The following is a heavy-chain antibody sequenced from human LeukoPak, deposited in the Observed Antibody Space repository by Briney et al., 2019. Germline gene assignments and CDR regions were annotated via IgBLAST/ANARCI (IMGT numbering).Heavy chain of an antibody. CDR2: IYYSGST. D-gene: IGHD3-10*01. V-gene: IGHV4-30-4*01. J-gene: IGHJ4*02. CDR3: ARVWFGELSLYYFDY. Sequence: SETLSLTCTVSGGSISSGDYYWSWIRQPPGKGLEWIGYIYYSGSTYYNPSLKSRVTISVDTSMNQFSLKLSSVTAADTAVYYCARVWFGELSLYYFDYWGQGTLVTVSS. CDR1: GGSISSGDYY.